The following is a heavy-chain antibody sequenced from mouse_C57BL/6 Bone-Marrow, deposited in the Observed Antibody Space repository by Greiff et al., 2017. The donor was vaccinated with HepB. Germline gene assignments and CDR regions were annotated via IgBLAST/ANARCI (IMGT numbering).Heavy chain of an antibody. D-gene: IGHD1-1*01. CDR1: GYTFTSYG. CDR3: ARSGLITTVGAWYFDV. J-gene: IGHJ1*03. CDR2: IYPRSGNT. Sequence: VQLQQSGAELARPGASVKLSCKASGYTFTSYGISWVKQRTGQGLEWIGEIYPRSGNTYYNEKFKGKATLTADKSSSTAYMELRSLTSEDSAVYFCARSGLITTVGAWYFDVWGTGTTVTGSS. V-gene: IGHV1-81*01.